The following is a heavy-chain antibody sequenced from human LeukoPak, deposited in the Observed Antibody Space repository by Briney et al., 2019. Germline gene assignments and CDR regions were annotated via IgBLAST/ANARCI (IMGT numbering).Heavy chain of an antibody. CDR2: TSSDLNVK. J-gene: IGHJ4*02. CDR1: GITFRNYV. D-gene: IGHD3-10*01. CDR3: AREGYYGSGSPPSLYFDY. V-gene: IGHV3-30-3*01. Sequence: GGSLRLSCAASGITFRNYVIHWVRQAPGKGLEWVAVTSSDLNVKLYADSVKGRFTISRDNSRSTLYLQMNSLRPEDTAIYYCAREGYYGSGSPPSLYFDYWGQGTLVTVSS.